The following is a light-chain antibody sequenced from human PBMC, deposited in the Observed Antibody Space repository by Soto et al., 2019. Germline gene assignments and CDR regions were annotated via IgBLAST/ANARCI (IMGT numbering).Light chain of an antibody. CDR1: QGLSYW. CDR2: DAS. CDR3: QQYHSYWT. V-gene: IGKV1-5*01. J-gene: IGKJ1*01. Sequence: MRVTKWPSPRPASVGDRVTIAFRASQGLSYWLGWFQQKPGKAPKLLIYDASSLESGVPQRFSGSGSGTEFTLTISSLQTDDFSTYYCQQYHSYWTFGQGTKVDIK.